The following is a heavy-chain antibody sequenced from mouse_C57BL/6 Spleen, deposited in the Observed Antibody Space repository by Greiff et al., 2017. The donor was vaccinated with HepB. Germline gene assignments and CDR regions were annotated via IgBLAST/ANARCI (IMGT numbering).Heavy chain of an antibody. CDR3: ARAYGNYPYYFDY. CDR2: IWTGGGT. CDR1: GFSFTSYA. J-gene: IGHJ2*01. D-gene: IGHD2-1*01. Sequence: VKLMESGPGLVAPSQCLSITCTVSGFSFTSYAISWVRQPPGKGLEWLGVIWTGGGTNYNSALKSRLSISKDNSKSQVFLKMNSLQTDDTARYYCARAYGNYPYYFDYWGQGTTLTVSS. V-gene: IGHV2-9-1*01.